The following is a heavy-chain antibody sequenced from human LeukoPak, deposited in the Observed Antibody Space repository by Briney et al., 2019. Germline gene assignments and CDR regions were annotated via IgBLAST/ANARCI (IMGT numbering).Heavy chain of an antibody. D-gene: IGHD2-8*01. V-gene: IGHV3-30*18. CDR1: GFTFSSYG. J-gene: IGHJ4*02. Sequence: GGSLRLSCAASGFTFSSYGMHWVRQAPGNGLEWVAVISYDGSNKYYADSVKGRFTISRDNSKNMLYLQMNSLRAEDTAVYYCAKDRVVLMVYASYYFDYWGQGTLVTVSS. CDR2: ISYDGSNK. CDR3: AKDRVVLMVYASYYFDY.